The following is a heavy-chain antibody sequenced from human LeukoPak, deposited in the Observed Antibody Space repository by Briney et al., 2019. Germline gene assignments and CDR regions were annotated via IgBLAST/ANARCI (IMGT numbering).Heavy chain of an antibody. CDR2: IDYDSSHI. CDR3: ARDPLRYLRVGHYDY. Sequence: PGGSLRLSCAASGFTFSNYSMNWVRQVAGKGLEWVSSIDYDSSHIYYAASVRGRFTISRDNARNSVYLQMNSLRVEDTAVYYCARDPLRYLRVGHYDYWGQGTLVAVSS. J-gene: IGHJ4*02. V-gene: IGHV3-21*01. CDR1: GFTFSNYS. D-gene: IGHD3-9*01.